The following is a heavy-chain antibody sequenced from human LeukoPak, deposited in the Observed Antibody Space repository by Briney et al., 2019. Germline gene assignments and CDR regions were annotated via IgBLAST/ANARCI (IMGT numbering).Heavy chain of an antibody. CDR1: GGSISSSDYY. V-gene: IGHV4-39*07. Sequence: SETLSLTCTVSGGSISSSDYYWGWIRQPPGKGLEWIASMSYSGRSYYKPSQKSRVTRSVDTSKNQFSLRLSSVTAADTAVYYCARGDYGSGTYLWGSWGQGILVTVSP. CDR2: MSYSGRS. D-gene: IGHD3-10*01. J-gene: IGHJ5*02. CDR3: ARGDYGSGTYLWGS.